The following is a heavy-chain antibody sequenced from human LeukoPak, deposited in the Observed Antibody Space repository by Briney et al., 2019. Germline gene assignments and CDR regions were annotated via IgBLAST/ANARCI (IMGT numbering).Heavy chain of an antibody. D-gene: IGHD5-18*01. Sequence: PGGSLRLSCAASGFTFSTYAMSWVRQAPGKGLEWVSGISGSGDRRNYADSVKGRFTISRDISKNTLYLQMNSLRAEDTAVYYCAKGRKTDTAILNYWGQGTLVTVSS. V-gene: IGHV3-23*01. CDR3: AKGRKTDTAILNY. CDR2: ISGSGDRR. J-gene: IGHJ4*02. CDR1: GFTFSTYA.